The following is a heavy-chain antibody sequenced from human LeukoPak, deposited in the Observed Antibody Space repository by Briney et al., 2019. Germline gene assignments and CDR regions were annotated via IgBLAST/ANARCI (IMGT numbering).Heavy chain of an antibody. CDR1: GFTLGSYW. J-gene: IGHJ4*02. CDR3: ARTTYGDY. D-gene: IGHD1-1*01. CDR2: IKEDGSET. Sequence: PGGSLRLSCAASGFTLGSYWMTWVRQAPRKGLEWAAAIKEDGSETYYVDSVKGRFTISRDNAKNSLYLQMSSLGAEDTAVYYCARTTYGDYWGQGTLVTVSS. V-gene: IGHV3-7*02.